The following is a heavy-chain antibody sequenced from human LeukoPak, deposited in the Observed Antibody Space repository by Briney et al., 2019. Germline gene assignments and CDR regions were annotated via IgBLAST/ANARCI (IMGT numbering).Heavy chain of an antibody. CDR3: ARNPISSYRSSGWYGGNYYYGMDV. CDR2: IYSGGST. V-gene: IGHV3-53*01. Sequence: GGSLRLSCAASGFTVSSDYMSWVRQAPGKGLEWVSVIYSGGSTYYADSVKGRFTISRHNSKNTLYLQMNSLRAEDTAVYYCARNPISSYRSSGWYGGNYYYGMDVWGQGTTVTVSS. CDR1: GFTVSSDY. D-gene: IGHD6-19*01. J-gene: IGHJ6*02.